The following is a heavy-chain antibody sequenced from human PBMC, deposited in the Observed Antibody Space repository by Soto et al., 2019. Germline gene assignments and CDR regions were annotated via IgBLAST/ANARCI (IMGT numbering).Heavy chain of an antibody. V-gene: IGHV4-59*01. D-gene: IGHD2-2*02. J-gene: IGHJ5*02. CDR1: GGSISSYD. CDR2: IYYSGRT. Sequence: SETLSLTCTVSGGSISSYDGSWIRQPPGKGLEWIGYIYYSGRTNYNPSLKSRVTISVDTSKNQFSLKLSSVTAADTAVYYCARGYCSSTSCYIWDNWFDPWGQGTLVTVSS. CDR3: ARGYCSSTSCYIWDNWFDP.